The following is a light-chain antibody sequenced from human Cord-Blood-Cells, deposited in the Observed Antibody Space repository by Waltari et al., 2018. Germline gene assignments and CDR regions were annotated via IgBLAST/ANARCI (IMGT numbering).Light chain of an antibody. J-gene: IGLJ2*01. V-gene: IGLV2-8*01. CDR1: SSDVGGYNY. CDR3: SSYAGSNNFVV. Sequence: QSALTQPPSASGSPGQSVTISCTGTSSDVGGYNYVSWYQQHPGKAPKLMIYEASKRPSVVPDRFSGSKSGNTASLTVSGLQAEDEADYYCSSYAGSNNFVVFGGGTKLTVL. CDR2: EAS.